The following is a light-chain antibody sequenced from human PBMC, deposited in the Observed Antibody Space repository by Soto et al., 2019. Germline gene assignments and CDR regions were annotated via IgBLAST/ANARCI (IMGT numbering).Light chain of an antibody. CDR2: RNN. J-gene: IGLJ3*02. Sequence: QSVLTQPPSASGTPVQRVTISCSGISSNIGSNFVYWYQQFPGTAPKLLIYRNNQRPSGVPDRFSGSKSGTSASLAISGLPSEDEADYYCAAWDDSLSGWVFGGGTKLTVL. CDR1: SSNIGSNF. V-gene: IGLV1-47*01. CDR3: AAWDDSLSGWV.